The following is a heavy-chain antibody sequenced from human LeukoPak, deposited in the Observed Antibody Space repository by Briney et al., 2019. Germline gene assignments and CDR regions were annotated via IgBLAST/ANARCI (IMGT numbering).Heavy chain of an antibody. J-gene: IGHJ4*02. V-gene: IGHV4-59*01. CDR2: IYYSGDT. CDR1: GGSISSYY. D-gene: IGHD6-13*01. CDR3: ASGTYYYFDF. Sequence: PSETLSLTCTVSGGSISSYYWSWIRQPPGKGLELIGYIYYSGDTNYNPSLKSRVTISVDTSKNQFSLKLNSATAADTAVYYCASGTYYYFDFWGQGALVTVSS.